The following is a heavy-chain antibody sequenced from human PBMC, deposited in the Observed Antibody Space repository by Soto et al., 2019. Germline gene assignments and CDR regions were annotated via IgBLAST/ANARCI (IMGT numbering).Heavy chain of an antibody. V-gene: IGHV3-23*01. Sequence: EVQLLESGGGLVKPGGSLRLSCAASGFTFSSYAMNWVRQAPGKGLEWVSAISGSGGSTYYADSVKGRFTISRDNPKNTLYLQMNSPRAEDTAVYYGSKGFYDDFLWGYPTLVDYWGQGTLGTVSS. CDR1: GFTFSSYA. D-gene: IGHD3-3*01. J-gene: IGHJ4*02. CDR3: SKGFYDDFLWGYPTLVDY. CDR2: ISGSGGST.